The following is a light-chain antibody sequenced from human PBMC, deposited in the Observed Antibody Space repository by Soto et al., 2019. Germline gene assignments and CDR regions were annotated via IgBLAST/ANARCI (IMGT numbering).Light chain of an antibody. CDR1: QSVSSSY. V-gene: IGKV3-20*01. Sequence: EIVLTQSPGTLSLSPGERATLSCRASQSVSSSYLAWYQQKPGQAPRLLIYDASNRATGIPARFSGSGSETDFTLTISSLEPEDFAVYYCQQYDGSPITFGQGTRLEIK. CDR2: DAS. CDR3: QQYDGSPIT. J-gene: IGKJ5*01.